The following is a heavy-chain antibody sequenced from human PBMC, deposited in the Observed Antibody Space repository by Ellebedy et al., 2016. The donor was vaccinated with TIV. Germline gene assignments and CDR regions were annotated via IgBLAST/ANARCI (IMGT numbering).Heavy chain of an antibody. V-gene: IGHV3-23*01. D-gene: IGHD3-22*01. CDR3: AKGRKLIRSSSLDY. J-gene: IGHJ4*02. CDR2: ISVGGETT. Sequence: PGGSLRLSCAASGFTFSSYAMNWIRQAPGKGLDWVSVISVGGETTSYADSVKGRFTISRDNSKNILFLQMDSLIAEDTALYYCAKGRKLIRSSSLDYWGQGTLVTVSS. CDR1: GFTFSSYA.